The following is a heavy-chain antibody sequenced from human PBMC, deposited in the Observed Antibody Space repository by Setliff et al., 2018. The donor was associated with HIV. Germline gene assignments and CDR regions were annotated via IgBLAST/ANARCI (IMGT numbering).Heavy chain of an antibody. CDR3: ARSDYDYVWGSYRYYFDY. V-gene: IGHV1-69*13. CDR1: GGTFSSYA. Sequence: GASVKVSCKASGGTFSSYAISWVRQAPGQGLEWMGGIIPIFGTANYAQKFQGRVTITADESTSTAYMELSSLRSEDTAVYYCARSDYDYVWGSYRYYFDYWGQGTLVTVSS. D-gene: IGHD3-16*02. J-gene: IGHJ4*02. CDR2: IIPIFGTA.